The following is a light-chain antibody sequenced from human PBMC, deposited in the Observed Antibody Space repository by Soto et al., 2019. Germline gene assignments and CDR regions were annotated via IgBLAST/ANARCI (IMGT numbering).Light chain of an antibody. CDR2: GAS. CDR1: QTINSD. V-gene: IGKV3D-15*01. J-gene: IGKJ5*01. CDR3: QQYNSWPIT. Sequence: EIVMTQSPATLSVSPGESATLSCRASQTINSDLAWYVQKPGQAPRRVIYGASTWGTDVPPRFTGSGSGTEFTPTISGLQSEDFAVYYCQQYNSWPITFGQGTRL.